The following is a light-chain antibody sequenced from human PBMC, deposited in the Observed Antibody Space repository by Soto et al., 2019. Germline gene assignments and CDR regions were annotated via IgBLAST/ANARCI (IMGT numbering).Light chain of an antibody. CDR2: DAS. CDR1: QSVSSY. CDR3: QERSNWPWT. Sequence: ELVLTQSPATPSLSPGERATLSCRASQSVSSYLAWYQQKPGQAPRLLIYDASNRATGIPARFSGSGSGTDFALTISSLEPEDFAVYYCQERSNWPWTFGQGTKVEIK. V-gene: IGKV3-11*01. J-gene: IGKJ1*01.